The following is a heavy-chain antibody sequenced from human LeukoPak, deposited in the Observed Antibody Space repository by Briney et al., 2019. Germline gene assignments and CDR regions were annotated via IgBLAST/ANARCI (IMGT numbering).Heavy chain of an antibody. V-gene: IGHV4-59*01. CDR3: ARARSIFGVVDYFDY. CDR2: IHYSGST. Sequence: PSETLSLTCSVSGGSISNYSWGWIRQPPGKGLEWIGHIHYSGSTNYNSSLKSRVTISVDTSKNQFSLKLNSVTAADTAVYYCARARSIFGVVDYFDYWGQGALVTVSS. J-gene: IGHJ4*02. D-gene: IGHD3-3*01. CDR1: GGSISNYS.